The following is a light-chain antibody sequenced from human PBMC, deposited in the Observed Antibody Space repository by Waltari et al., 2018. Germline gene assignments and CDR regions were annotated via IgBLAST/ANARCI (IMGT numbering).Light chain of an antibody. V-gene: IGLV1-40*01. CDR1: RSTIGAGSD. J-gene: IGLJ3*02. Sequence: QSVLTQPPSVSGAPGQRVTISCTGSRSTIGAGSDVHWYQQFPGTAPKLLIYGNNDRPSGVPDRFSGSKSDTSASLAISGLQADDEAEYHCQSYDNGLRGRVFGGGTKVTVL. CDR3: QSYDNGLRGRV. CDR2: GNN.